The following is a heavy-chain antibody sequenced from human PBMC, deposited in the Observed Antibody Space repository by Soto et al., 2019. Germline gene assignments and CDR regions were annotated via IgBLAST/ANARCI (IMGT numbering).Heavy chain of an antibody. D-gene: IGHD3-3*01. J-gene: IGHJ6*02. CDR3: ARGNGAEAHYDFWSGYYGLYYYYGMDV. CDR2: INPNSGGT. V-gene: IGHV1-2*02. CDR1: GYTFTGYD. Sequence: ASVKVSCKASGYTFTGYDMHWVRQAPGQGLEWMGWINPNSGGTNYAQKFQGRVTMTRDTSISTAYMELSRLRSDDTAVYYCARGNGAEAHYDFWSGYYGLYYYYGMDVWGQGTTVTVSS.